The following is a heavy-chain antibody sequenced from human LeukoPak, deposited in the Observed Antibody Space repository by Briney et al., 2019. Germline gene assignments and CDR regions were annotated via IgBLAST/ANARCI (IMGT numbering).Heavy chain of an antibody. D-gene: IGHD3-22*01. CDR1: GFTLSSHS. J-gene: IGHJ4*02. CDR2: ISSSSSYI. V-gene: IGHV3-21*01. Sequence: GGSLRLSCAAYGFTLSSHSMNWVRQAPGKGLEWVSSISSSSSYIHSADSVKGRFTISRDNAKNSLYLQMNSLRAEDTAVYYCARDLYDSGAYSSPIDYWGQGTLVSASS. CDR3: ARDLYDSGAYSSPIDY.